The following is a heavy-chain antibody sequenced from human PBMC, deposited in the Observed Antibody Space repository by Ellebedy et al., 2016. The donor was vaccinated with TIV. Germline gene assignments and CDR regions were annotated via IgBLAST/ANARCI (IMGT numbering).Heavy chain of an antibody. Sequence: SETLSLTXAVYGASFSHYYWSWIRQPPGKGLEWIGYIYYSGSTNYNPSLKSRVTISVDTSKNQFSLKLSSVTAADTAVYFCARVKWEPSAEYFQHWGQGTLVTVSS. CDR1: GASFSHYY. CDR2: IYYSGST. CDR3: ARVKWEPSAEYFQH. J-gene: IGHJ1*01. V-gene: IGHV4-59*01. D-gene: IGHD1-26*01.